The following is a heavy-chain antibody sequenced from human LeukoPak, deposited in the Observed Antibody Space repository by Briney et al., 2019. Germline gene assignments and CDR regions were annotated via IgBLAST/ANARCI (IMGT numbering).Heavy chain of an antibody. CDR1: GLNFMSSA. CDR3: AADGYFYGSGSPQLNYYYYRVDV. Sequence: ASVKVSCKTSGLNFMSSAVQWVRQTRGQRLEWIGWIVGGTGNTNYAQKFQERVTITRDMSTSTVYMELSSLRSDDTAVYFCAADGYFYGSGSPQLNYYYYRVDVWGQGTTVTVSS. CDR2: IVGGTGNT. J-gene: IGHJ6*02. D-gene: IGHD3-10*01. V-gene: IGHV1-58*01.